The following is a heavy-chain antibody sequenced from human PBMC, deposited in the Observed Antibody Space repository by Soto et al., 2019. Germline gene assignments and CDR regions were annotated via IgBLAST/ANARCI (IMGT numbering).Heavy chain of an antibody. J-gene: IGHJ5*02. CDR3: ARDLGYCRSGTCYREWFDP. CDR2: VRGDNGHT. Sequence: QVKLVQSGAEVKKPGASVKVSCKASGYTFTTHGISWVRQVPGQGLEWMGWVRGDNGHTNYAQSLQGRVTMTTDTSTNTAYMELRSLRSDDTAVYYWARDLGYCRSGTCYREWFDPWGQGTLVTVSS. D-gene: IGHD2-15*01. V-gene: IGHV1-18*01. CDR1: GYTFTTHG.